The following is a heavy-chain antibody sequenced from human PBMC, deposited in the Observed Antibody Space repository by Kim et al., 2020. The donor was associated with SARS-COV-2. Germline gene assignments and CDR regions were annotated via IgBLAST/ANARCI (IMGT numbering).Heavy chain of an antibody. CDR1: GYTFTSYG. D-gene: IGHD6-19*01. Sequence: ASVKVSCKASGYTFTSYGISWVRQAPGQGLEWMGWISAYNGNTNYAQKLQGRVTMTTDTSTSTAYMELRSLRSDDTAVYYCARVSNQWLVDPEDYWGQGTLVTVSS. CDR2: ISAYNGNT. CDR3: ARVSNQWLVDPEDY. J-gene: IGHJ4*02. V-gene: IGHV1-18*04.